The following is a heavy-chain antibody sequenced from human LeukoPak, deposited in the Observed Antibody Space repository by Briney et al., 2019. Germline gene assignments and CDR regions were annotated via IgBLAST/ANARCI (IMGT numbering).Heavy chain of an antibody. V-gene: IGHV3-48*04. J-gene: IGHJ4*02. Sequence: GGSLRLSCAASGFTFSSYWMHWVRQAPGKGLEWVSYISSSTGSTVYYADSVKGRFTISRDNAKNSLYLQMNSLRAEDTAVYYCARAHYGGTTDYWGQGTLVTVSS. CDR3: ARAHYGGTTDY. CDR1: GFTFSSYW. D-gene: IGHD1-7*01. CDR2: ISSSTGSTV.